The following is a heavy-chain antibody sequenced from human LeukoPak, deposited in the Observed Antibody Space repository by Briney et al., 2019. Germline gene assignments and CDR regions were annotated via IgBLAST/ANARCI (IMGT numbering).Heavy chain of an antibody. CDR2: IIPIFGTA. CDR3: ARDPLRIVGATNYFDY. V-gene: IGHV1-69*01. J-gene: IGHJ4*02. Sequence: SVKVSCKASGGTFSSYAISWVRQAPGQGLEWMGGIIPIFGTANYAQKFQGRVTITADESTSTAYMELSSLRSEDTAVYYRARDPLRIVGATNYFDYWGQGTLVTVSS. CDR1: GGTFSSYA. D-gene: IGHD1-26*01.